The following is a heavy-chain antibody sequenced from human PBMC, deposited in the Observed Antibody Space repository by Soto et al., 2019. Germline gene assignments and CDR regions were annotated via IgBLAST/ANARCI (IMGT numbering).Heavy chain of an antibody. Sequence: GASVKVSCKASGYTFTSYGISWVRQAPGQGLEWMGWISAYNGNTNYAQKLQGRVTMTTDTSTSTAYMELRSLRSDDTAVYYCARGVPRHISPHARWLDYWGQGTLVTVS. V-gene: IGHV1-18*01. D-gene: IGHD2-15*01. CDR3: ARGVPRHISPHARWLDY. CDR1: GYTFTSYG. J-gene: IGHJ4*02. CDR2: ISAYNGNT.